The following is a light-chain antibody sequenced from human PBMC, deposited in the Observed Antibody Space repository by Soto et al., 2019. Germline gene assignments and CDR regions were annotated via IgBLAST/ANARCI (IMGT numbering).Light chain of an antibody. Sequence: EIVMTQSPASLSVALGDSATLSCTASQRVTDNLAWFHQKPGQAPRLLIYGASTRATGVPVRFSGSGSGTEFSLTISGLQSEDFGVYYCGQHNDWPITFGQGTRLDIK. V-gene: IGKV3-15*01. J-gene: IGKJ5*01. CDR3: GQHNDWPIT. CDR1: QRVTDN. CDR2: GAS.